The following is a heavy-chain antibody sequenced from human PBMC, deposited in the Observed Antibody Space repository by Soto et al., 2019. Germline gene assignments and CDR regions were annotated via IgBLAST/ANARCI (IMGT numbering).Heavy chain of an antibody. J-gene: IGHJ5*02. CDR1: GFTFSCYG. CDR2: ISYDGSNK. V-gene: IGHV3-30*18. CDR3: AKGGYGSGSYSPHAGWFDP. Sequence: GGSLRLSCAASGFTFSCYGMHWVRQAPGKGLGWVAVISYDGSNKYYADSVKGRFTISRDNSKNTLYLQMNSLRAEDTAVYYCAKGGYGSGSYSPHAGWFDPWGQGTLVTVSS. D-gene: IGHD3-10*01.